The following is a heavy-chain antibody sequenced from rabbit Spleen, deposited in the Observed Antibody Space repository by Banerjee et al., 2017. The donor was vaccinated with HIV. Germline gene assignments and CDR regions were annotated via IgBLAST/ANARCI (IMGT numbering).Heavy chain of an antibody. J-gene: IGHJ3*01. D-gene: IGHD1-1*01. CDR3: ARDLPEIVGWNFGF. V-gene: IGHV1S45*01. CDR2: VHGGSSGNT. Sequence: QEQLEESGGGLVKPGASLTLTCTASGFSFSGSYWMCWVRQAPGKGLEWIACVHGGSSGNTYYGSWAKGRFTISKTSSTTVTLQLTSLTAADTATYFCARDLPEIVGWNFGFWGQGTLVTVS. CDR1: GFSFSGSYW.